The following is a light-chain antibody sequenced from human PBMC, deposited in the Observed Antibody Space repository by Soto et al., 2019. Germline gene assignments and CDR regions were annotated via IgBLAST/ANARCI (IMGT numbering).Light chain of an antibody. V-gene: IGLV1-40*01. CDR3: QSYDGRLTGYSV. J-gene: IGLJ1*01. CDR2: ADT. Sequence: QSVLTQPPSVSGAPGQRVTISCTGGSSDIGAGYYVHWYQQFPGRVPKVLIYADTNRPSGVPDRFSASKSGTSASLVITGLQAEDEADYYCQSYDGRLTGYSVFGTGTKLTVL. CDR1: SSDIGAGYY.